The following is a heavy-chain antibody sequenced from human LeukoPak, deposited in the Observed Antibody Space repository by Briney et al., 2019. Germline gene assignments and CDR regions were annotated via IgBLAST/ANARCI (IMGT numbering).Heavy chain of an antibody. J-gene: IGHJ4*02. CDR3: ARGLSYDSSGYYYDSEYYFDY. D-gene: IGHD3-22*01. CDR1: GYTFTSYY. Sequence: ASVKVSCKASGYTFTSYYMRWVRQAPGQGLEWMGIINPSGGSTSYAQKFQGRVTMTRDMSTSTVYMELSSLRSEDTAVYYCARGLSYDSSGYYYDSEYYFDYWGQGTLVTVSS. CDR2: INPSGGST. V-gene: IGHV1-46*01.